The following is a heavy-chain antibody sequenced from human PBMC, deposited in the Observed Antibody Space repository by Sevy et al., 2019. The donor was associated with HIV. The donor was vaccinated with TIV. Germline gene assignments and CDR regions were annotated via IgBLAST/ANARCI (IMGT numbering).Heavy chain of an antibody. D-gene: IGHD6-6*01. V-gene: IGHV3-13*01. J-gene: IGHJ3*02. CDR1: GFTFSSYE. Sequence: GGSLRLSCAASGFTFSSYEMHWVRQLRGGGLEWVSAIGIAGDTFYADSVGGRFTISKENARNSLHLQMNSLRAGDSAKYYCGRGGLSSSSGGFDIWGQGTMVTVSS. CDR2: IGIAGDT. CDR3: GRGGLSSSSGGFDI.